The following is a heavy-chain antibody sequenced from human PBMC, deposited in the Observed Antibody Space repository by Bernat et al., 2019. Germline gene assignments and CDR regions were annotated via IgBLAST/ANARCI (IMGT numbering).Heavy chain of an antibody. CDR2: IIPIFGTA. Sequence: QVQLVQSGAEVKKPGSSVKVSCKAPGGTFSSYAISRVRQAPGQGLEWMGGIIPIFGTANYAQKLQGRVTITADEPTSTAYMELSSLRSEDTAVYYCAGGGRRQGPFDYWGKGTLVTVSS. V-gene: IGHV1-69*12. CDR1: GGTFSSYA. CDR3: AGGGRRQGPFDY. J-gene: IGHJ4*02.